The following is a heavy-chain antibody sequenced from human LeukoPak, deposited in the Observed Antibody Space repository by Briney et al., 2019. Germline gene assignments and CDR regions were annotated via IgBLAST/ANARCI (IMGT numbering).Heavy chain of an antibody. V-gene: IGHV3-48*01. CDR3: AKLKWLTTGNFDY. D-gene: IGHD5-12*01. CDR1: GFTFSSYS. CDR2: ISSSSSTI. J-gene: IGHJ4*02. Sequence: PGGSLRLSCAASGFTFSSYSMNWVRQAPGKGLEWVSYISSSSSTIYYADSVKGRFTISRDNSKNTLYLQMTSLRAEDTAVYYCAKLKWLTTGNFDYWGQGTLVTVSS.